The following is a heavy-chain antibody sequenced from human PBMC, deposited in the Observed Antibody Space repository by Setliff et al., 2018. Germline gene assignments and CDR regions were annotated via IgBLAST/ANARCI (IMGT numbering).Heavy chain of an antibody. Sequence: GASVKVSCKTSGLMFSTYGLSWVRQAPGQAPEWIGCISGYTGDTNYAPKFRDRVTLTIDPSSTTAYMELRSLKSDDTAFYYCARSSAPSVVLAADFDFWGQGTLVTVSS. J-gene: IGHJ4*02. CDR1: GLMFSTYG. CDR3: ARSSAPSVVLAADFDF. V-gene: IGHV1-18*01. CDR2: ISGYTGDT. D-gene: IGHD3-9*01.